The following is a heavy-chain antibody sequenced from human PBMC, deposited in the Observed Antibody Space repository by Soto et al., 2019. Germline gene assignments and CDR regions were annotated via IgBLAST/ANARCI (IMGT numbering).Heavy chain of an antibody. CDR2: IIPIFGTA. CDR3: ASGAWIAAVAYYYYGMDV. J-gene: IGHJ6*02. V-gene: IGHV1-69*13. Sequence: SVKVSCKASGGTFSSYAISWVRQAPGQGLEWMGGIIPIFGTANYAQKFQGRVTITADESTSTAYMELSSLRSEDTDVYYCASGAWIAAVAYYYYGMDVWGQGTTVTVSS. D-gene: IGHD6-6*01. CDR1: GGTFSSYA.